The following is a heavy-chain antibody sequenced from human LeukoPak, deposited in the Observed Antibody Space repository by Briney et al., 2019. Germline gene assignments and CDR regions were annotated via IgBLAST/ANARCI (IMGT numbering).Heavy chain of an antibody. V-gene: IGHV1-24*01. D-gene: IGHD2-15*01. CDR3: ATGPATSGSCSAVCYYYMDV. J-gene: IGHJ6*03. CDR1: GYTLTELS. CDR2: FDPEDGET. Sequence: ASVKVSSKVYGYTLTELSMHWVRQAPGNVLEWMGGFDPEDGETIYAQKIQGRVTMTEDTSTDTAYMELSSLRSEDTAVYYCATGPATSGSCSAVCYYYMDVWGKGTTVTVSS.